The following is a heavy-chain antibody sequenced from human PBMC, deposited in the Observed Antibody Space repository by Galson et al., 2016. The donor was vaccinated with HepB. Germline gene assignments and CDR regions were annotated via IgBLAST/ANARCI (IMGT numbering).Heavy chain of an antibody. Sequence: ETLSLTCAVYGGSFNGYYWTWIRQSPGKGLEWIGEIDHGGVTGYNPSLKSRVSISVDTSERQFSLKVTSVHAADTAVYYCARGSLVASADVWGQGTTVTVSS. CDR2: IDHGGVT. CDR3: ARGSLVASADV. D-gene: IGHD2-2*01. CDR1: GGSFNGYY. V-gene: IGHV4-34*01. J-gene: IGHJ6*02.